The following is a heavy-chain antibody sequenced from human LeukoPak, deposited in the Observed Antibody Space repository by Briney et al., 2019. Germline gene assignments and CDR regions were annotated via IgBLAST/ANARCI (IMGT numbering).Heavy chain of an antibody. D-gene: IGHD3-3*01. J-gene: IGHJ6*02. CDR2: FDPEDGET. CDR1: GYTLTELS. Sequence: GASVKVSCKVSGYTLTELSMHWARQAPGKGLEWMGGFDPEDGETIYAQKFQGRVTMTEDTSTDTAHMELSSLRSEDTAVYYCATPDYDFWSGLRRYYYYGMDVWGQGTTVTVSS. CDR3: ATPDYDFWSGLRRYYYYGMDV. V-gene: IGHV1-24*01.